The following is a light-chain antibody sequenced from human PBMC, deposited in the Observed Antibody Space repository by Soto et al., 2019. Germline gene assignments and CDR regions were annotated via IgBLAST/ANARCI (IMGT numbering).Light chain of an antibody. CDR2: AAS. V-gene: IGKV1-39*01. Sequence: QMTQSPSSLSASVGDRVTITCRASQGISTYLNWYQQKPGKAPKLLIYAASSLQSGVPSRFSGSGSETDFTLTISSLQPEDFATYSCQQSYSTTWTFGQGTKVDIK. J-gene: IGKJ1*01. CDR3: QQSYSTTWT. CDR1: QGISTY.